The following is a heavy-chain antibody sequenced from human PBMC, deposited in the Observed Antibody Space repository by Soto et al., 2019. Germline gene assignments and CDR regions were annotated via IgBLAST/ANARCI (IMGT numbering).Heavy chain of an antibody. V-gene: IGHV4-39*01. Sequence: PSETLSLTCTVAGGAISRSGNNWGWVRQRPGKGLEWSGSSYYSGSSYYNPSLKSRVTISVDTSQNQCSLKLSSVTAADTAVYSCASHPRAVRPAEYYYGMDVWGQGATVTVSS. CDR3: ASHPRAVRPAEYYYGMDV. CDR2: SYYSGSS. J-gene: IGHJ6*02. CDR1: GGAISRSGNN.